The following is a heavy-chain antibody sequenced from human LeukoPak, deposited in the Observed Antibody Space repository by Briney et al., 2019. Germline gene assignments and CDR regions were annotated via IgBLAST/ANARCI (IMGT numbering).Heavy chain of an antibody. J-gene: IGHJ4*02. V-gene: IGHV3-20*04. D-gene: IGHD3-22*01. CDR1: GFTFSGHW. CDR2: INWNGGST. CDR3: AREKPFYDSSGYYYPIAFDY. Sequence: GGSLRLSCIASGFTFSGHWIHWVRQAPGMGLEWVSGINWNGGSTGYADSVKGRFTIARDNAKNSLYLQMNSLRAEDTALYYCAREKPFYDSSGYYYPIAFDYWGQGTLVTVSS.